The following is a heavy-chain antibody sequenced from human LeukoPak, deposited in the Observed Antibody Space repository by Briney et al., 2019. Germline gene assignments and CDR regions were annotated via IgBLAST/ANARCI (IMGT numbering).Heavy chain of an antibody. CDR3: AAKYSSSPFVR. J-gene: IGHJ4*02. V-gene: IGHV4-34*01. Sequence: SETLSLTCAVYGGSFNEYYWTWIRQPPGKGLEWIGEINQSGSINYSPSLKSRVTISVDTSKKQISLKLSSVTAADTAVYYCAAKYSSSPFVRWGQGTLVTVSS. D-gene: IGHD6-6*01. CDR1: GGSFNEYY. CDR2: INQSGSI.